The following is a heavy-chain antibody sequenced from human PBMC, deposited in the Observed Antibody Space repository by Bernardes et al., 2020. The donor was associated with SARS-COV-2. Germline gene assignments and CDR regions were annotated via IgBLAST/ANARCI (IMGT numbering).Heavy chain of an antibody. D-gene: IGHD2-8*01. CDR1: GLTFSNYA. J-gene: IGHJ6*02. CDR2: IGGTDGRT. V-gene: IGHV3-23*01. CDR3: ADPPNRDF. Sequence: GGSLRLCCAASGLTFSNYAMSWVRQAPGKGLEWVSSIGGTDGRTYYADSVRGRFTISRDNSKHTLYLQMNRLRVEDTAVYYCADPPNRDFWGQGTTVTVSS.